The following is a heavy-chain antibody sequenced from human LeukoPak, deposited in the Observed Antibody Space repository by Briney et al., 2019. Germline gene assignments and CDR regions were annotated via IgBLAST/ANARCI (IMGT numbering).Heavy chain of an antibody. J-gene: IGHJ5*02. CDR1: GYTFTGDY. Sequence: ASVKVSCKASGYTFTGDYMHWVRQAPGQGLEWMGRINPNSGDTTYAQKFQDRVTMTRDTSITTAYMELSRLRSDDTAVYYCARDVGTGYYGRWFGPGGRGTLVTV. D-gene: IGHD3-22*01. CDR2: INPNSGDT. CDR3: ARDVGTGYYGRWFGP. V-gene: IGHV1-2*06.